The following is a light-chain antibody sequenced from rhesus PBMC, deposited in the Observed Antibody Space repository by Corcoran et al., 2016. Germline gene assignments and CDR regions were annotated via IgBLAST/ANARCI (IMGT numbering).Light chain of an antibody. CDR1: QGISSW. J-gene: IGKJ1*01. Sequence: DIQMTQSPSSLSASVGDKVTITCRASQGISSWLAWYQQKPGKVPKLLIYKASSLQSGVPSRFSGSGSGTDFTLTISSLQPEDFATYYCLQYGSSPWTFGQGTKVEIK. CDR3: LQYGSSPWT. V-gene: IGKV1-22*01. CDR2: KAS.